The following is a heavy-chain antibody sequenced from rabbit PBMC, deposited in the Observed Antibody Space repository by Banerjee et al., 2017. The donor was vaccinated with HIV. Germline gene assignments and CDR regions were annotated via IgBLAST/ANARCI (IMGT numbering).Heavy chain of an antibody. CDR3: ARGGTYFTL. Sequence: QSLEESGGDLVKPGASLTLTCTASGFSFSSSYYMCWVRQAPGKGLEWIGCIYAGNNGSPYYASWAKGRFTISRSTSLNTVDLKMTSLTVADTATYFCARGGTYFTLWGPGTLVTVS. CDR2: IYAGNNGSP. V-gene: IGHV1S40*01. J-gene: IGHJ4*01. CDR1: GFSFSSSYY. D-gene: IGHD7-1*01.